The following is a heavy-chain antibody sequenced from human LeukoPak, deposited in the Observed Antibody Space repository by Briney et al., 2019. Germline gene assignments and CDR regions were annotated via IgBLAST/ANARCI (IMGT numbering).Heavy chain of an antibody. CDR1: GGSISSGGYS. CDR2: IYYSGST. CDR3: ARVPTTRIAAAGNNLHYYYYGMDV. D-gene: IGHD6-13*01. V-gene: IGHV4-30-4*07. J-gene: IGHJ6*02. Sequence: PSQTLSLTCAVSGGSISSGGYSWSWIRQPPGKGLEWIGYIYYSGSTNYNPSLKSRVTISVDTSKNQFSLKLSSVTAADTAVYYCARVPTTRIAAAGNNLHYYYYGMDVWGQGTTVTVSS.